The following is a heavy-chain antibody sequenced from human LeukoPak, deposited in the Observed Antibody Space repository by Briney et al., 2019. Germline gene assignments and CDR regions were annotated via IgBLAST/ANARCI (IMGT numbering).Heavy chain of an antibody. J-gene: IGHJ3*02. D-gene: IGHD3-9*01. CDR1: VGSFSGYY. V-gene: IGHV4-34*01. CDR2: INQSGST. Sequence: SETLSLTCAVYVGSFSGYYWSWIRQPPGKGLEWIGEINQSGSTNYNPSLKSRVIMSVVTSKNQFSLNVSSVTAADTAMYYAARGKGYDSPSGAFDIWGHGAMVTVSS. CDR3: ARGKGYDSPSGAFDI.